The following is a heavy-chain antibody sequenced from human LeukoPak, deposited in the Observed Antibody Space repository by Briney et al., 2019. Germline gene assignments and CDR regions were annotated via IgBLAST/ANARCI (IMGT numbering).Heavy chain of an antibody. V-gene: IGHV3-48*04. J-gene: IGHJ6*02. CDR1: GFTFSSYS. CDR3: ARGGGLDV. Sequence: GGSLRLSCAASGFTFSSYSMNWVRQAPGKGLEWVSYISSGSSTIYYADSVKGRFTISRDNAKNSLYLQMSNLRAEDTAVYFCARGGGLDVWGQGATVTVSS. CDR2: ISSGSSTI. D-gene: IGHD3-16*01.